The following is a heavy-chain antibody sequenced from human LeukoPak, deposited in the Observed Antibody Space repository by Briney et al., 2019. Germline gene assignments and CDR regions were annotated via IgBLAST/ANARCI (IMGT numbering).Heavy chain of an antibody. V-gene: IGHV1-69*10. CDR3: ARDGRGYSDYDFRYFDY. CDR2: IIPMFDIT. Sequence: SVKVSCKASGYTFTSYDINWVRQATGQGLEWMGGIIPMFDITNYAQKFQGRVTIIADKSTSTAYMELSSLRSEDTAVYYCARDGRGYSDYDFRYFDYWGQGTPVTVSS. CDR1: GYTFTSYD. D-gene: IGHD5-12*01. J-gene: IGHJ4*02.